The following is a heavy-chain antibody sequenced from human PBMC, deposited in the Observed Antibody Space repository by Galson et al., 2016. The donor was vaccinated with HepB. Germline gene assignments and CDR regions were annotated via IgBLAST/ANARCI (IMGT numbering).Heavy chain of an antibody. CDR1: GSTFSRYW. CDR2: INSDGSSR. CDR3: AASMGGAFDWYDYLDY. J-gene: IGHJ4*02. Sequence: SLRLSCAASGSTFSRYWMHWVRQVPGMGLVWVSRINSDGSSRNYADSVKGRFTIPRDDAESTLYLQMNSLRVEDTALYYCAASMGGAFDWYDYLDYWGQETLVAVTS. V-gene: IGHV3-74*01. D-gene: IGHD3-9*01.